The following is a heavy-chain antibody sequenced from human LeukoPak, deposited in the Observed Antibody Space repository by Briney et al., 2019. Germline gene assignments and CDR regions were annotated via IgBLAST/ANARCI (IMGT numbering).Heavy chain of an antibody. V-gene: IGHV3-74*01. CDR2: INNDGGGT. CDR3: ARGGPDHAFDI. CDR1: GFTHRSYW. D-gene: IGHD1-14*01. J-gene: IGHJ3*02. Sequence: GGSLRLSCAASGFTHRSYWMYWVRQAPGRGLVYVSRINNDGGGTTYTDSVKGRFTISRDNAKSEVSLQMNSLRGEDTAMYYCARGGPDHAFDIWGQGTMVTVS.